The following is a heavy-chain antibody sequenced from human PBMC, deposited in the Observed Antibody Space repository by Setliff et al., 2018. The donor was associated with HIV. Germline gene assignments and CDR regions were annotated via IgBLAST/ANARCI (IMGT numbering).Heavy chain of an antibody. D-gene: IGHD6-13*01. CDR2: IYHSGST. CDR3: AGGVWSFDY. CDR1: TYSISSGYY. Sequence: SETLSLTCAVSTYSISSGYYWGWIRLPPGKGLEWIGSIYHSGSTYYNPSLKSRVTISVDTSKNQFSLKLNSVTAADTAVYYCAGGVWSFDYWGQGTLVTVSS. V-gene: IGHV4-38-2*01. J-gene: IGHJ4*02.